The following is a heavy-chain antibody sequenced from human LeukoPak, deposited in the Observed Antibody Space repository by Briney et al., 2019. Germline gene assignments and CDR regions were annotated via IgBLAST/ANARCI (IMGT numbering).Heavy chain of an antibody. Sequence: SETLSLTCTVSGGSIRSYYWRWIRQPPGKGLEWIGFIYYSGTTNYNPSLQSRVTISVDTSKNQFSLKLTSVTAADTAVYYCARVARPDTSGYYHFDYWGQGTLVTVSS. CDR2: IYYSGTT. J-gene: IGHJ4*02. CDR1: GGSIRSYY. D-gene: IGHD3-22*01. V-gene: IGHV4-59*01. CDR3: ARVARPDTSGYYHFDY.